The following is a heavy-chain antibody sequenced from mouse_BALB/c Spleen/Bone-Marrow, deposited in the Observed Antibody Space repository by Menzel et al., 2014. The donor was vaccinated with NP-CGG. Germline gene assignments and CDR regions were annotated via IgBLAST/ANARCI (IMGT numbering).Heavy chain of an antibody. J-gene: IGHJ3*01. V-gene: IGHV1-4*01. Sequence: LVESGAELAKPGASVKMSCKASGYTFTSYRMHWVKQRPGQGLEWIGYIYPSTGYTEHNQKFKDKAIMTADKSSSTAYMQLSSLTSEDSAVYYCARDDYAYWGQGTLVTVSA. CDR2: IYPSTGYT. CDR1: GYTFTSYR. D-gene: IGHD2-4*01. CDR3: ARDDYAY.